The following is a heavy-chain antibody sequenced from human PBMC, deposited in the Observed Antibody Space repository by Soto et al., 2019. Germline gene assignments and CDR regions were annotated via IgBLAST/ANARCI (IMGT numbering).Heavy chain of an antibody. D-gene: IGHD2-21*02. V-gene: IGHV1-69*12. CDR2: IIPIFGTV. CDR3: ARGNHRWRHLWYFDL. Sequence: QVQLVQSGAEVKKPGSSVKVSCKASGGTFSNYPISWVRQAPGQGLEWMGGIIPIFGTVNYAQKFQGRVTITADESTSTAYMELSSLRSEDTAVYYCARGNHRWRHLWYFDLWGRGTLVTVSS. CDR1: GGTFSNYP. J-gene: IGHJ2*01.